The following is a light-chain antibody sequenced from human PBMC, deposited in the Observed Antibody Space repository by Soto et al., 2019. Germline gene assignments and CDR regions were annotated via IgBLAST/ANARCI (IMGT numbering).Light chain of an antibody. V-gene: IGLV2-14*01. J-gene: IGLJ1*01. CDR1: SSDVGAYNY. CDR3: SSYTITSTYV. Sequence: QSALTQPASVSGSPGQSITIYCTGTSSDVGAYNYVSWYQQHPGKAPKVMIYEVTNRPSGVSNRFSGSKSGNTASLTISGLQPEDEADYYCSSYTITSTYVFGTGTKVTVL. CDR2: EVT.